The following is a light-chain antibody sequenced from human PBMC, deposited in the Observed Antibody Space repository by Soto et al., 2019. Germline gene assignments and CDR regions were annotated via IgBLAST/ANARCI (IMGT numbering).Light chain of an antibody. V-gene: IGKV3-20*01. J-gene: IGKJ1*01. CDR2: GAS. Sequence: ETVLTQSPGTLSLSPGERVTLSCRASQSVCSRCLAWYQQKPGQSPRLLIYGASSRATGIPDRFSGSGSGTDFTLTISSLEPEDFAVYYCQHYGTTPWTLGQGTKVGIK. CDR3: QHYGTTPWT. CDR1: QSVCSRC.